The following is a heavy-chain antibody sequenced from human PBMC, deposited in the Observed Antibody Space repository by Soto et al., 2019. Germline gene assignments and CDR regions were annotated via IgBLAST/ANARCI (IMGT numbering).Heavy chain of an antibody. CDR1: GGSISSSSYY. CDR3: ARGVEYYYYGMDV. D-gene: IGHD2-15*01. V-gene: IGHV4-39*01. CDR2: IYYSGST. Sequence: SETLSLTCTVSGGSISSSSYYWVWIRHPPGKGLEWIGSIYYSGSTYYNPSLKSRVTISVDTSKNQFSLKLSSVTAADTAVYYCARGVEYYYYGMDVWGQGTTVTVSS. J-gene: IGHJ6*02.